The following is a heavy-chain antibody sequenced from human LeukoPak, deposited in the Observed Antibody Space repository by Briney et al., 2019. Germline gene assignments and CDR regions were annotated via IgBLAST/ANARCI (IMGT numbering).Heavy chain of an antibody. J-gene: IGHJ5*01. CDR3: ARRPYSGSPNWFDP. CDR2: INLGDSET. Sequence: GESLKISCEAVGHRFTNHWIGWVRQRPGEGLEWMGIINLGDSETHYTPSFQDQVTFSLDKSTNTACLQWRTLKASDTAMYYCARRPYSGSPNWFDPWGRGTLVTVSS. CDR1: GHRFTNHW. V-gene: IGHV5-51*01. D-gene: IGHD1-26*01.